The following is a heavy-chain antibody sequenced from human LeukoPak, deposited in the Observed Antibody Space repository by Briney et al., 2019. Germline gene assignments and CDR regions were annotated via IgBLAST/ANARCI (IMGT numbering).Heavy chain of an antibody. CDR2: ISGSGGST. V-gene: IGHV3-23*01. CDR3: ARQPRGAPFDY. Sequence: PGGALRLSCAASGFRFSSYVMSWVRQAPGKGLQWVSAISGSGGSTYYADSVKGRCTISRDNSKNTLYLQMNSLRAEDTAVYYCARQPRGAPFDYWGQGTLVTVSS. CDR1: GFRFSSYV. D-gene: IGHD3-10*01. J-gene: IGHJ4*02.